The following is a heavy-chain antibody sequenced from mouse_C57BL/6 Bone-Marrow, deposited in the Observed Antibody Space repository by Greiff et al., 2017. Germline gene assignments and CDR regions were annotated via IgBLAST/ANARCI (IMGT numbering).Heavy chain of an antibody. V-gene: IGHV2-2*01. CDR1: GFSLTSYG. CDR2: IWSGGST. J-gene: IGHJ4*01. Sequence: QVHVKQSGPGLVQPSQSLSITCTVSGFSLTSYGVHWVRQSPGKGLEWLGVIWSGGSTDYNAAFISRLSISKYNSKSQVFFKMNSLQADDTAIYYCARNRGLLRAMDYWGQGTSVTVSS. CDR3: ARNRGLLRAMDY. D-gene: IGHD1-1*01.